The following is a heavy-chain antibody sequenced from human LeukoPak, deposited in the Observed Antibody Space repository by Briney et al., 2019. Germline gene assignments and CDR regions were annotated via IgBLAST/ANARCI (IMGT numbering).Heavy chain of an antibody. J-gene: IGHJ4*02. CDR1: GFTFSSYG. Sequence: GGSLRLSCAASGFTFSSYGMSWVRQAPGNGLEWVSAISGSGGSTYYADSVKGRFTISRDNSKNTLYLQMNSLRAEDTAVYYCAKEKVENYDILTGYYSSYFDYWGQGTLVTVSS. CDR2: ISGSGGST. D-gene: IGHD3-9*01. CDR3: AKEKVENYDILTGYYSSYFDY. V-gene: IGHV3-23*01.